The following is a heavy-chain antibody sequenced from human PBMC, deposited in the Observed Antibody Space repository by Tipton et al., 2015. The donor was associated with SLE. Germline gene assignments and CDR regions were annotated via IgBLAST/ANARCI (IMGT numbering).Heavy chain of an antibody. J-gene: IGHJ4*02. CDR2: IYYSGST. D-gene: IGHD4-23*01. V-gene: IGHV4-59*01. CDR3: ASGGGFYFDY. Sequence: TLSLTCTVSGGSISSYCWSWIRQPPGKGLEWIGYIYYSGSTNYNPSLKSRVTISVDTSKNQFSLKLSSVTAADTAVYYCASGGGFYFDYWGQGTLVTVSS. CDR1: GGSISSYC.